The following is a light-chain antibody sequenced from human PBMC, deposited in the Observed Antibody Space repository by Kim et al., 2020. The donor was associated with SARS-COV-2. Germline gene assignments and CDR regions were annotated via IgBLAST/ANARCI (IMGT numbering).Light chain of an antibody. Sequence: VSVAPGQTARIPCGGDIVDRSVHWYQQKPGQAPVLLIYRENNRPSGIPERFSGSDSGNTATLTISGAQDGDEADYYCQVWDTRTVPFGGGTQLTVL. CDR1: IVDRS. CDR3: QVWDTRTVP. CDR2: REN. V-gene: IGLV3-9*02. J-gene: IGLJ2*01.